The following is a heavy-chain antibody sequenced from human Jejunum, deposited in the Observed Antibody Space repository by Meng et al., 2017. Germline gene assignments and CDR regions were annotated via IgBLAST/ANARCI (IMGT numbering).Heavy chain of an antibody. Sequence: QVQLVQSGAEVKKPGASVKVSCKASGYTFPPYNIHWLRQAPGQGLEWMGRINPNSGQTKFAQKFQGRVTMTRDTSITTAYMELSRLTSDVMAVYFCARETGRTGEYCDHWGQGTLVTVSS. J-gene: IGHJ4*02. CDR2: INPNSGQT. V-gene: IGHV1-2*06. CDR1: GYTFPPYN. CDR3: ARETGRTGEYCDH. D-gene: IGHD1/OR15-1a*01.